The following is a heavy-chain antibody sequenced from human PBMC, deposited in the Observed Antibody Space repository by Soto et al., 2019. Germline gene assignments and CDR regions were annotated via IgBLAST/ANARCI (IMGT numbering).Heavy chain of an antibody. CDR3: ARTNTTSSLDY. D-gene: IGHD5-12*01. CDR2: IYWDDDK. J-gene: IGHJ4*02. Sequence: QITLKESGPTLAKPTQTLTLTCTFSGFSLSTSGVGVGWIRQPPGKALEWLALIYWDDDKRYSPSLKSRLTITKDTSKNQVLLTMTNVDPVDTATYYCARTNTTSSLDYWGQGTLVTVSS. CDR1: GFSLSTSGVG. V-gene: IGHV2-5*02.